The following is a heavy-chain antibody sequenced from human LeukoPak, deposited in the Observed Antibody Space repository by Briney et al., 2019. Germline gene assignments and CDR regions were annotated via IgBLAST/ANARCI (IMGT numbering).Heavy chain of an antibody. D-gene: IGHD2-8*02. CDR3: ARSTGATGPVDY. CDR2: IYPGDSDT. CDR1: GYTLSSYW. J-gene: IGHJ4*02. Sequence: GESLKISCKVSGYTLSSYWIGWVRQMPGKGLEWMGIIYPGDSDTRYSPSFQGQVTISADKSITTAYLQWNSLKASDTAMYYCARSTGATGPVDYWGQGTLVTV. V-gene: IGHV5-51*01.